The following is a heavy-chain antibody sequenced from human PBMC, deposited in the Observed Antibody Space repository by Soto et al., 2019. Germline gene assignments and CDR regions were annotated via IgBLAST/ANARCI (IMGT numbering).Heavy chain of an antibody. CDR2: IWFDGSNK. CDR3: ARSGPKSSNYADNQYSGMDV. CDR1: GFTFNSYG. V-gene: IGHV3-33*01. D-gene: IGHD4-4*01. J-gene: IGHJ6*02. Sequence: VQLVEAGGGVVQPGRSLRLSCAASGFTFNSYGMHWVRQAPGKGLEWVAVIWFDGSNKYYGDSVKGRFTISRDNSTNTIHLQMNSLRAEDTAVYYCARSGPKSSNYADNQYSGMDVWGQGTTVTVSS.